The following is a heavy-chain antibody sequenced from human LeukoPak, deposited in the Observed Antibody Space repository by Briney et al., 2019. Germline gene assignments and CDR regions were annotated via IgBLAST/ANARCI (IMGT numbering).Heavy chain of an antibody. CDR1: GFTVSSNS. Sequence: GGSLRLSCTVSGFTVSSNSMSWVRQAPGKGLEWVSFIYSGGNTHNSDSVKGRFTISRDNSKNTLYLQMNSLRAEDTPVYYCARRAGDYSHPYDYWGQGTLVTVSS. V-gene: IGHV3-53*01. J-gene: IGHJ4*02. CDR3: ARRAGDYSHPYDY. CDR2: IYSGGNT. D-gene: IGHD3-22*01.